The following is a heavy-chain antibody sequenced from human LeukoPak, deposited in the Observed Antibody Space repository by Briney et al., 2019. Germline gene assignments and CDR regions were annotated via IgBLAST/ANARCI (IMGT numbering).Heavy chain of an antibody. CDR2: INPNSGGT. CDR1: GYTFTSYG. D-gene: IGHD6-13*01. J-gene: IGHJ4*02. V-gene: IGHV1-2*04. Sequence: GASVKVSCKASGYTFTSYGISWVRQAPGQGLEWMGWINPNSGGTNYAQKFQGWVTMTRDTSISTAYMELSRLRSDDTAVYYCARESSSSWYYFDYWGQGTLVTVSS. CDR3: ARESSSSWYYFDY.